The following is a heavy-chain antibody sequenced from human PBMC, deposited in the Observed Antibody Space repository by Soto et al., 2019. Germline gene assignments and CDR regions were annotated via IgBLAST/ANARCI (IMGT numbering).Heavy chain of an antibody. D-gene: IGHD4-17*01. CDR2: IKRDGSEK. V-gene: IGHV3-7*03. CDR3: ARVRATDYEIDY. CDR1: GFMFGSYW. J-gene: IGHJ4*02. Sequence: GWSLRLSCTASGFMFGSYWMTWVRHVPGKGLQWVANIKRDGSEKYYVDFVKGRFTISRDNADNSVFLDMNNLRVDDTATYYCARVRATDYEIDYWGQGALVTVSS.